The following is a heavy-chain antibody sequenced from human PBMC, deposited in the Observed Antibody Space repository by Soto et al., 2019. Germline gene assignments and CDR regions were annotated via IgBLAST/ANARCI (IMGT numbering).Heavy chain of an antibody. J-gene: IGHJ3*02. CDR2: IRSKANSFAA. CDR3: TRQHYPVHNAYDI. CDR1: GFTFSGSA. Sequence: GGSLRLSCAASGFTFSGSAMHWVRQASGKELEWVGRIRSKANSFAASYGASVKGRFTISRDDSKNTTFLQMNSLKTEDSVLYYCTRQHYPVHNAYDIWGVGTMVTVSS. D-gene: IGHD3-10*01. V-gene: IGHV3-73*01.